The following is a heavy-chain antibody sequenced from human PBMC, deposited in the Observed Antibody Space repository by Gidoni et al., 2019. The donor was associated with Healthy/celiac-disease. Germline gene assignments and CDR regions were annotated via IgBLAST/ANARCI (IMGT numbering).Heavy chain of an antibody. J-gene: IGHJ6*02. D-gene: IGHD6-13*01. CDR2: IRRKAYGGTT. CDR3: TRDRGYSSSWTYYYYGMDV. Sequence: EVQLVESGGGLVQPGRSLRLSCTASGFTFGDYAMSWVRQAPGKGLEWEGFIRRKAYGGTTEYAASVKGRFTISRDDSKSIAYLQMNSLKTEDTAVYYCTRDRGYSSSWTYYYYGMDVWGQGTTVTVSS. V-gene: IGHV3-49*04. CDR1: GFTFGDYA.